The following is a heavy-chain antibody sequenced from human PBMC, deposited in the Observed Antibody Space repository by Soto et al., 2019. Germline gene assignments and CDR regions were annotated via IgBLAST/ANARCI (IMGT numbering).Heavy chain of an antibody. CDR2: INPSGGST. CDR1: GYTFTSYY. CDR3: ARDLAPVVVTPGGWFDP. J-gene: IGHJ5*02. Sequence: QVQLVQSGAEVKKPGASVKVSCKASGYTFTSYYMHWVRQAPGQGLEWMGIINPSGGSTSYAQKFQGRVTNTRDTSTSPVYMELSRLRSEDTAVYYCARDLAPVVVTPGGWFDPWGQGTLVTVSS. D-gene: IGHD2-21*02. V-gene: IGHV1-46*01.